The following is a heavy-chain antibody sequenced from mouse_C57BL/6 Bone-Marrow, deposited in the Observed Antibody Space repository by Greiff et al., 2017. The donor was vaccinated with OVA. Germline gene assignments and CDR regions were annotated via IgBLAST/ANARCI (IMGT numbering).Heavy chain of an antibody. J-gene: IGHJ2*01. CDR3: ARVGNGNVDD. CDR1: GFTFSSYA. CDR2: ISDGGSYT. D-gene: IGHD2-1*01. V-gene: IGHV5-4*03. Sequence: EVKVVESGGGLVKPGGSLKLSCAASGFTFSSYAMSWVRQTPEKRLEWVATISDGGSYTYYPDNVKGRFTISRDNAKNNLYLQMSHLKSEDTAMYYCARVGNGNVDDWGQGTTLTVSS.